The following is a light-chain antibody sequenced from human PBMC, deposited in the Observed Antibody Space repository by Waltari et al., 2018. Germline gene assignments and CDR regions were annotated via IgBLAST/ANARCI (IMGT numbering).Light chain of an antibody. Sequence: SYELIQPASVSVSPGQTVNITCSGDKLGDQYACWHQQKPGQSPVMVIYEDTKRPSGIPERVSGSNSGNTATLTISGSQTMDEADYYCQAWDGTTVVFGGGTK. V-gene: IGLV3-1*01. J-gene: IGLJ2*01. CDR3: QAWDGTTVV. CDR2: EDT. CDR1: KLGDQY.